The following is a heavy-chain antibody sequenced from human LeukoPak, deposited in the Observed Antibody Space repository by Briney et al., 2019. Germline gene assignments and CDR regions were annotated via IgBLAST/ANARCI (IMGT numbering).Heavy chain of an antibody. CDR1: GGSISNYY. V-gene: IGHV4-59*12. D-gene: IGHD3-3*01. CDR2: ISYSGST. J-gene: IGHJ3*02. CDR3: ARTLTYYDFWSGYSHAFDI. Sequence: SETLSLTCPVSGGSISNYYWSWVRQPPGKGLEWIGHISYSGSTNYNPSLKSRVTISVDTSKNQFSLKLSSVTAADTAVYYCARTLTYYDFWSGYSHAFDIWGQGTMVTVSS.